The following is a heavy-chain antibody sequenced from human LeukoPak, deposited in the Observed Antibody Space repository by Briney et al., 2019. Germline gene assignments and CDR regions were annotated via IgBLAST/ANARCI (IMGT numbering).Heavy chain of an antibody. CDR1: GYSFAGNY. V-gene: IGHV1-2*02. Sequence: ASVKVSCKASGYSFAGNYMHWVRQAPGQGLEWMGWIHGNSGATKFAQTFQGRVAMTRDTSISTAYMDLSSLRSDDTAVYYCASRGYSDYDPDCWGQGTLVTVSS. CDR2: IHGNSGAT. CDR3: ASRGYSDYDPDC. J-gene: IGHJ4*02. D-gene: IGHD5-12*01.